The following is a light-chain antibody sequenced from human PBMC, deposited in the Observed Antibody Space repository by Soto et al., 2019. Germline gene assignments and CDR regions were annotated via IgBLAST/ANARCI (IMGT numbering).Light chain of an antibody. CDR1: SSNIGINS. CDR3: AAWDDSLNGGV. V-gene: IGLV1-44*01. Sequence: QSALTQPPSASGTPGQRVTISCSGSSSNIGINSINWYRQLPGTAPKLLIYSNYQRPSGVPDRFSGSKSGTSASLAISRLQSEDEADYYCAAWDDSLNGGVFGGGTKLTVL. CDR2: SNY. J-gene: IGLJ3*02.